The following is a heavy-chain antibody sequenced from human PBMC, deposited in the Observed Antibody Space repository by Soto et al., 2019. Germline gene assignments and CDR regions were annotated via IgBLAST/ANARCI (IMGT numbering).Heavy chain of an antibody. CDR1: GGSITGYY. CDR3: ARGQRFSDWFDP. J-gene: IGHJ5*02. V-gene: IGHV4-4*07. Sequence: PSVTRSLTCPVAGGSITGYYSTWFRQSAGGGLEWIGRIYSSGSTNYNPSLKSRVTISLDTSMNHFSLRLSSVTAADTAVYYCARGQRFSDWFDPWGQGTLVTVS. CDR2: IYSSGST. D-gene: IGHD3-3*01.